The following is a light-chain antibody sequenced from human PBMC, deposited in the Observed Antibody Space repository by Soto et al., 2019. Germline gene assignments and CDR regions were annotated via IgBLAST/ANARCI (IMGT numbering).Light chain of an antibody. V-gene: IGKV3-15*01. Sequence: EIVMTQSSATLSVSPGEGATLSCRASQSVGSDLAWYQQKPGQAPRLLIYGASTRATGIPARFSGSGSGTEFTLTISSLQSEDFAVYYCQQYDSSPITFGQGTRLEIK. CDR1: QSVGSD. CDR3: QQYDSSPIT. J-gene: IGKJ5*01. CDR2: GAS.